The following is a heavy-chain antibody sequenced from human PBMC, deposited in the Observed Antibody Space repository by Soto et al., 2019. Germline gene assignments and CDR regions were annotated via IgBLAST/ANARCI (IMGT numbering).Heavy chain of an antibody. V-gene: IGHV3-30*18. CDR2: ISYDGSNK. CDR1: GFSFSSYG. J-gene: IGHJ3*02. CDR3: AKDRGYCSSTSCYTGDAFDI. Sequence: GGSLRLSCAASGFSFSSYGMHWFRQAPGKGLEWVAVISYDGSNKYYADSVKGRFTISRDNSKNTLYLQMNSLRAEDTAVYYCAKDRGYCSSTSCYTGDAFDIWGQGTMVTVSS. D-gene: IGHD2-2*02.